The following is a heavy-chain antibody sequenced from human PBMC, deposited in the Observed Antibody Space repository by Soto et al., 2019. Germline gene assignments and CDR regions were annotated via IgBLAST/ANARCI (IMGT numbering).Heavy chain of an antibody. CDR3: ARVGCSSTSCYVGWFDP. CDR2: IIPILGIA. V-gene: IGHV1-69*02. Sequence: QVQLVQSGAEVKKPGSSVKVSCKASGGTFSSYTISWVRQAPGQGLEWMGRIIPILGIANYAQKCQGRVTITADKSTSTAYMELSSLRSEDTAVYYCARVGCSSTSCYVGWFDPWGQGTLVTVSS. J-gene: IGHJ5*02. CDR1: GGTFSSYT. D-gene: IGHD2-2*01.